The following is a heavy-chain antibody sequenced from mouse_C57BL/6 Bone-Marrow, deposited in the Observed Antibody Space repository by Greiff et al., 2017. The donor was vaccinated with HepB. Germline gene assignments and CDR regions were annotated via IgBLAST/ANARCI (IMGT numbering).Heavy chain of an antibody. CDR2: IYPGDGDT. CDR3: TRGTYCYGPDY. CDR1: GYAFSSSW. Sequence: QVQLQQSGPELVKPGASVKISCKASGYAFSSSWMNWVKQRPGKGLEWIGRIYPGDGDTNYNGKFKGKATLTADKSSSTAYMQLSSLTSEDSAVYFCTRGTYCYGPDYWGKGTTLTVSS. D-gene: IGHD1-1*01. J-gene: IGHJ2*01. V-gene: IGHV1-82*01.